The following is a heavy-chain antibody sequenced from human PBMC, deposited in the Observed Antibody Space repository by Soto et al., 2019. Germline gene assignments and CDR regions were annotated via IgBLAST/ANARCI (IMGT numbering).Heavy chain of an antibody. J-gene: IGHJ6*02. D-gene: IGHD2-2*01. CDR3: ARQYCSSTSCPAYGMDV. Sequence: PGESLKISCKGSGYSFTSYWIGWVRQMPGKGLEWMGIIYPGDSDTRYSPSFQGQVTISADKSISTAYLQWSSLKASDTAMYYCARQYCSSTSCPAYGMDVWGQGTTVTVYS. CDR1: GYSFTSYW. V-gene: IGHV5-51*01. CDR2: IYPGDSDT.